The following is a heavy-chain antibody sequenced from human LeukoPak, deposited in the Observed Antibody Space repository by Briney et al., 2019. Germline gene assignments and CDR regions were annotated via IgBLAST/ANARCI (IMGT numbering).Heavy chain of an antibody. CDR3: ARPYYDFWSGYYAGGSHYYYYMGV. V-gene: IGHV3-21*01. D-gene: IGHD3-3*01. CDR2: ISSSSSYI. CDR1: GFTFSSYS. Sequence: GGSLRLSCAASGFTFSSYSMNWVRQAPGKGLEWVSSISSSSSYIYYADSVKGRFTISRDNAKNSLYLQMNSLRAEDTAVYYCARPYYDFWSGYYAGGSHYYYYMGVWGKGTTVTVSS. J-gene: IGHJ6*03.